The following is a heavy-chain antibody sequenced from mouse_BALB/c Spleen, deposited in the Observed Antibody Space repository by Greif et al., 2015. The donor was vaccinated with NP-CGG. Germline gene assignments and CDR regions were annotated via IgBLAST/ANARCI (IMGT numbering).Heavy chain of an antibody. CDR2: ISYSGST. Sequence: VQLQQPGPGLVKPSQSLSLTCTVTGYSITSDYAWNWIRQFPGNKLEWMGYISYSGSTSYNPSPKRRISITRDTSKNQFFLQLHSVTTEDTATYYCARSRDYEAPMAYWGQGTSVTVSS. CDR3: ARSRDYEAPMAY. CDR1: GYSITSDYA. J-gene: IGHJ4*01. D-gene: IGHD2-4*01. V-gene: IGHV3-2*02.